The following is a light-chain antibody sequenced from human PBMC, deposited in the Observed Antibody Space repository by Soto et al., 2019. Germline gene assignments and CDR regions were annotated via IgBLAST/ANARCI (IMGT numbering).Light chain of an antibody. J-gene: IGLJ2*01. CDR2: GNS. CDR3: QSYDSSLSGYVV. V-gene: IGLV1-40*01. Sequence: QSVLTQPPSVSGAPGQRVTISCTGSSSNIGAGYYVHWYQQLPGTAPKLLIYGNSNRPSGVPDRFSGSKSGTSASLAITGLQAEDEADYYCQSYDSSLSGYVVFCGGTKRTVL. CDR1: SSNIGAGYY.